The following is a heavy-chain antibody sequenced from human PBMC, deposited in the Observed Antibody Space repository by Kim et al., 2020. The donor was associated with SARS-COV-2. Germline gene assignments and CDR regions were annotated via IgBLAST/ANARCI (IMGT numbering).Heavy chain of an antibody. V-gene: IGHV3-23*01. D-gene: IGHD3-10*01. CDR2: IRSSGGST. Sequence: GGSLRLSCAASGFTFSSYAMSWVRQAPGKGLEWVSGIRSSGGSTDYADSVTGRFTISRDNSKNTLYLQMNSLRAEDTAVYYCAKEVSCYSGSGSDYWGQGTLVTVSS. CDR3: AKEVSCYSGSGSDY. CDR1: GFTFSSYA. J-gene: IGHJ4*02.